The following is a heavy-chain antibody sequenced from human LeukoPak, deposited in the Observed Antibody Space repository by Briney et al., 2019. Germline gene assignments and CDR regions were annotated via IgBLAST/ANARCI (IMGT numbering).Heavy chain of an antibody. D-gene: IGHD4-17*01. Sequence: PGGSLRLSCGASGFTFSSYAMSWVRQAPGKGLEWVSAISGSGGSTYYADSVKGRFTISRDNSKNTLYLQMNSLRAEDTAVYYCAKGGDKRYYFDYRGQGTLVTVSS. CDR3: AKGGDKRYYFDY. J-gene: IGHJ4*02. V-gene: IGHV3-23*01. CDR2: ISGSGGST. CDR1: GFTFSSYA.